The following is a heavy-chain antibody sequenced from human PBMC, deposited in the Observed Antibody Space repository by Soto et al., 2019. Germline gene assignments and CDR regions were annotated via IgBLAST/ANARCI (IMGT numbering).Heavy chain of an antibody. J-gene: IGHJ4*02. V-gene: IGHV3-21*01. CDR1: CFTFTRDS. Sequence: GGSLRLSFTASCFTFTRDSMNWVRQAPGKGGEWVSSFSSTTNYIYYADSMKCRFTVSRDNAKNSVYLEMNSLSAEDTAVYYCARESEDLTSNFDYWGRGTLVTVSS. CDR3: ARESEDLTSNFDY. CDR2: FSSTTNYI.